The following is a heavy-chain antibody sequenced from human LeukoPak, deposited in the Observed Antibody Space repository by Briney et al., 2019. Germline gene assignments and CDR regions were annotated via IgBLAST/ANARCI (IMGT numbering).Heavy chain of an antibody. J-gene: IGHJ4*02. CDR3: AREVRGLDY. Sequence: PGGSLRLSCAASGFTFSHYAMNWVRLAPGKGLEWVSSITSSSGYIYYADSVKGRFTISRDNAKSSLFLQMNGLRAEDTAVYFCAREVRGLDYWGQGTLVTVSS. CDR1: GFTFSHYA. V-gene: IGHV3-21*01. D-gene: IGHD3-10*01. CDR2: ITSSSGYI.